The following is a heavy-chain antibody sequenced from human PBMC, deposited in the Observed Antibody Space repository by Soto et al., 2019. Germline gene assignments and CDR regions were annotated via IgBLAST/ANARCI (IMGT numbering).Heavy chain of an antibody. CDR3: ARGGISHWAYFYYMDV. J-gene: IGHJ6*03. Sequence: SETLSLTCVASGGSLSDYFWSWIRQPPGMALEWIGEINHLGSINYNPSLKSRVTMSVDTSKNQFSLTLNSVTAADTATYYCARGGISHWAYFYYMDVWDRGTTVTVSS. D-gene: IGHD2-21*01. CDR1: GGSLSDYF. CDR2: INHLGSI. V-gene: IGHV4-34*01.